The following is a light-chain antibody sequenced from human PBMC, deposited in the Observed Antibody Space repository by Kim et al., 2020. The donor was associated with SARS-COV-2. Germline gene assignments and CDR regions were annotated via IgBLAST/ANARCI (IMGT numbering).Light chain of an antibody. CDR2: GAS. CDR3: QQYHTRPIT. CDR1: QSVRSN. J-gene: IGKJ5*01. Sequence: EIVMTQSPATLSVSPGGRAALSCKASQSVRSNLAWYQQKLGQAPRLLLYGASTRATDIPARFSGSGSVTEFTLTISGLQSEDFAVYYCQQYHTRPITFGQGTRLEIK. V-gene: IGKV3-15*01.